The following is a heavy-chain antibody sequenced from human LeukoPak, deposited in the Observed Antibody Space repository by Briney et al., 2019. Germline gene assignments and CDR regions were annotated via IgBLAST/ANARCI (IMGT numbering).Heavy chain of an antibody. V-gene: IGHV5-51*01. Sequence: GESLKISCKTSGYIFTNYWIVWVRQMPGKGLEWMGIIYPGYSDTRFSPSFQGQVSMSVDKSINTAYLQWNSLKASDTAMYYCARRNGYYSADYWGQGTLVTVSS. CDR1: GYIFTNYW. J-gene: IGHJ4*02. D-gene: IGHD3-22*01. CDR2: IYPGYSDT. CDR3: ARRNGYYSADY.